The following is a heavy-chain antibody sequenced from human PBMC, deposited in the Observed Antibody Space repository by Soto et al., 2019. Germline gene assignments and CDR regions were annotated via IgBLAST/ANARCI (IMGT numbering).Heavy chain of an antibody. D-gene: IGHD4-17*01. J-gene: IGHJ5*02. CDR2: ITPVFGTA. CDR1: ADTFNSYS. Sequence: QVQLVQSGAELKKPGSSVKVSCKASADTFNSYSLSWLRQAPGQRLEWMGGITPVFGTADYAQSFEDRLTITADDSTSTVYIELRSLSSDDTAVYYCARSLVGTTVTNWSDPWGQGALVTFYS. CDR3: ARSLVGTTVTNWSDP. V-gene: IGHV1-69*01.